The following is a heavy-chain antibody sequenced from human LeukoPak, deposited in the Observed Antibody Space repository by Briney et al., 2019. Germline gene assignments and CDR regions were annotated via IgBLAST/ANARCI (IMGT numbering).Heavy chain of an antibody. D-gene: IGHD6-13*01. CDR2: IYYSGST. V-gene: IGHV4-59*01. CDR1: GGSISSYY. Sequence: LETLSLTCTVSGGSISSYYWSWIRQPPRKGLEWIGYIYYSGSTNYNPSLKSRVTISVDTSKNQFSLKLSSVTAADTAVYYCARRAPSGSSWFYFDYWGQGTLVTVSS. J-gene: IGHJ4*02. CDR3: ARRAPSGSSWFYFDY.